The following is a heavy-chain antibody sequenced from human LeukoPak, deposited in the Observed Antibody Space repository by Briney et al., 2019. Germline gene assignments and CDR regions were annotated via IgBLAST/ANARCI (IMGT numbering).Heavy chain of an antibody. CDR2: INTDGSIT. CDR1: GFTFSDYW. D-gene: IGHD2-15*01. CDR3: AKGTSSSCYSAPNY. Sequence: PGGSLRLSCAASGFTFSDYWIHWVRQAPGKGLVWVSRINTDGSITNYANSVKGRFTISRDNSKNTLSLQLNSLRAEDTAVYYCAKGTSSSCYSAPNYWGQGTLVTVSS. V-gene: IGHV3-74*01. J-gene: IGHJ4*02.